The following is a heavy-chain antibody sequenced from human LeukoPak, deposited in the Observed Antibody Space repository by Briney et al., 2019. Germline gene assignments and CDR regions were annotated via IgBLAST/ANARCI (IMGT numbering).Heavy chain of an antibody. CDR1: RFTFSSYW. J-gene: IGHJ4*02. CDR3: ARDVGYDSSGSYPYYFDY. V-gene: IGHV3-7*05. Sequence: PGGSLRLSCAASRFTFSSYWMTWVRQAPGKGLEWVANIKQDGGEKHYVDSVQGRFTISRDNAKNSPYLRMNSLRAEDTAVYYCARDVGYDSSGSYPYYFDYWGLGTLVTVSS. CDR2: IKQDGGEK. D-gene: IGHD3-22*01.